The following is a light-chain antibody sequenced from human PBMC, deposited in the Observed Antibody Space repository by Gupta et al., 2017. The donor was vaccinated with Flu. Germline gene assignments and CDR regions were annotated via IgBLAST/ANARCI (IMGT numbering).Light chain of an antibody. CDR1: SSDVGGYNY. V-gene: IGLV2-14*01. J-gene: IGLJ1*01. Sequence: QSALTQPASVSGSPGQSITISCTGTSSDVGGYNYVSWYQQHPGTAPKLINYEVSNRPSGVSNRCSGSKSGNTESMNISGIQAEDESYYDCSSYKSSANWVFGTGTKVTVL. CDR3: SSYKSSANWV. CDR2: EVS.